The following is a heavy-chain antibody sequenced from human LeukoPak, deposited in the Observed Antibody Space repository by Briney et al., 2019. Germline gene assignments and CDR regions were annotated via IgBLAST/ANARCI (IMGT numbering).Heavy chain of an antibody. D-gene: IGHD4-17*01. Sequence: ASVKVSCKASGYTFTSYYMHWVRQAPGQGLEWMGIIDPSGGSTSYAQKFQGRVTMTRDTSTSTVYMELSSLRSEDTAVYYCARAATVTTITPEYYFDYWGQGTLVTVSS. CDR3: ARAATVTTITPEYYFDY. CDR1: GYTFTSYY. V-gene: IGHV1-46*01. CDR2: IDPSGGST. J-gene: IGHJ4*02.